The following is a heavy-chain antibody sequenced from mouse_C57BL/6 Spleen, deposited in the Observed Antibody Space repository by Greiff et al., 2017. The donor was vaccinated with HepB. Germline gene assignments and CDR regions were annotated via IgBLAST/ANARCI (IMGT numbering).Heavy chain of an antibody. V-gene: IGHV1-26*01. Sequence: VQLKESGPELVKPGASVKISCKASGYTFTDYYMNWVKQSHGKSLEWIGDINPNNGGTSYNQKFKGKATLTVDKSSSTAYMELRSLTSEDSAVYYCARAYSNYGYWGQGTTLTVSS. CDR3: ARAYSNYGY. CDR2: INPNNGGT. CDR1: GYTFTDYY. J-gene: IGHJ2*01. D-gene: IGHD2-5*01.